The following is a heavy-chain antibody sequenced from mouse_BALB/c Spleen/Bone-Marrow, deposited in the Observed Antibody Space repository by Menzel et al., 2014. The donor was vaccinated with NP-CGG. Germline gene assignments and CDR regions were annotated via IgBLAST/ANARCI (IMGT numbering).Heavy chain of an antibody. D-gene: IGHD1-2*01. CDR2: INPDSNTI. V-gene: IGHV4-1*02. Sequence: EVKLVESGGGLVQPGGSLKLSCAASGLDFSGFWMSWVRQAPGRGLEWIGEINPDSNTINYSPSLKDKFIISRDNAKNTLYLQMSKVRYEDTALYYCARLGYYGSFAYWGQGTLVTVSA. CDR3: ARLGYYGSFAY. CDR1: GLDFSGFW. J-gene: IGHJ3*01.